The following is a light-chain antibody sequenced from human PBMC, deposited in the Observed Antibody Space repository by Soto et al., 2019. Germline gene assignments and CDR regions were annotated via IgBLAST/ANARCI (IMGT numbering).Light chain of an antibody. J-gene: IGLJ3*02. CDR2: LNSDGSH. V-gene: IGLV4-69*01. CDR3: QTWGTGIRGV. Sequence: QLVLTQSPSASASLGASVKLTCTLSSGHSSYAIAWHQQQPEKGPRYLMKLNSDGSHSKGDGIPDRFSGSSSGAERSLTISSLQSEDEADYYCQTWGTGIRGVFGGGTKVTVL. CDR1: SGHSSYA.